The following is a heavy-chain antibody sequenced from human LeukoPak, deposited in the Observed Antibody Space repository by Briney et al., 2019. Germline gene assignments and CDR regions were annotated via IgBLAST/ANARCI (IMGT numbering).Heavy chain of an antibody. Sequence: ASARASSKASGYTLTGDYINCGPQAPRPRGWGRGWINADSGGTNYAQNFQGRVTMTRDTSSRRAHMELSRLRSDDTAVYYCARGACSVSGCHGGNWFDPWGEGTLVTVSS. D-gene: IGHD2-15*01. CDR1: GYTLTGDY. V-gene: IGHV1-2*02. CDR2: INADSGGT. J-gene: IGHJ5*02. CDR3: ARGACSVSGCHGGNWFDP.